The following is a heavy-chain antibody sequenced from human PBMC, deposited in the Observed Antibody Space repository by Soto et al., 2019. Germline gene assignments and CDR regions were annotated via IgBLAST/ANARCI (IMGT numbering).Heavy chain of an antibody. CDR1: GYTFTSYG. J-gene: IGHJ4*02. V-gene: IGHV1-18*01. CDR3: ARDRGYYGSGSYPGPFDY. Sequence: ASVKVSCKASGYTFTSYGISWVRQAPGQGLEWMGWISAYSGNTNYAQKLQGRVTMTTDTSTSTAYMELRSLRSDDTAVYYCARDRGYYGSGSYPGPFDYWGQGTLVTVSS. CDR2: ISAYSGNT. D-gene: IGHD3-10*01.